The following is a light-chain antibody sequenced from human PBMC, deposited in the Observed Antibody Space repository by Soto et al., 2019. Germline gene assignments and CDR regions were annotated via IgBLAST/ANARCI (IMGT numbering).Light chain of an antibody. CDR1: NVDVGGYNY. J-gene: IGLJ1*01. CDR3: ASYTIKTNYV. Sequence: QSVLTQPASVSGSPGQSITISCTGTNVDVGGYNYVSWYQHHPGKAPKLLIFEVSNRPSGVSNRFSGSKSGNTASLTISGLQSEDEADYYCASYTIKTNYVFGSGTKVTVL. V-gene: IGLV2-14*01. CDR2: EVS.